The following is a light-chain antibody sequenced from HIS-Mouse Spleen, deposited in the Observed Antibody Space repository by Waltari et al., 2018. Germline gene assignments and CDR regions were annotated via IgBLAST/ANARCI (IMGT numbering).Light chain of an antibody. CDR1: QDISNY. V-gene: IGKV1-33*01. CDR2: DAS. Sequence: DIQMTQSPSSLSASVGYRVTITCQASQDISNYLNWYQQKPGKAPKLLIYDASNLETGVPSRFSGSGSGTDFTFTISSLQPEDIATYYCQQYDNLPFGGGTKVEIK. J-gene: IGKJ4*01. CDR3: QQYDNLP.